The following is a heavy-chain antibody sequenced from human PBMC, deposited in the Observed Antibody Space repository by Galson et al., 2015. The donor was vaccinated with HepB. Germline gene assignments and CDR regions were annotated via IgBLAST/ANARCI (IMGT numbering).Heavy chain of an antibody. CDR2: ISYDGGNK. D-gene: IGHD2-8*01. V-gene: IGHV3-30*04. Sequence: SLRLSCAASEFSFSSYAMHWVRQAPGKGLEWVAFISYDGGNKYHADSVKGRFSISRDNSKSTLYLQMNSLRAEDTAVYFCARDLPCSNVVCYIHWFDSWGQGTLVTVSS. J-gene: IGHJ5*01. CDR3: ARDLPCSNVVCYIHWFDS. CDR1: EFSFSSYA.